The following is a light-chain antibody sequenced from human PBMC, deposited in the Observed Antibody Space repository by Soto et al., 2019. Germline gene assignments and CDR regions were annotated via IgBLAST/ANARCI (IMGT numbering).Light chain of an antibody. CDR1: QGIGNA. Sequence: IQMPTYPSSPSAPVRDSVTNTCRASQGIGNALGWYQQKPGKPPKVLIYGASNLQSGVPPRFSGSGSGTDFTLAISSLQPEDSATYYCLQDINYPWTFGQGPKVDIK. V-gene: IGKV1-6*01. CDR3: LQDINYPWT. CDR2: GAS. J-gene: IGKJ1*01.